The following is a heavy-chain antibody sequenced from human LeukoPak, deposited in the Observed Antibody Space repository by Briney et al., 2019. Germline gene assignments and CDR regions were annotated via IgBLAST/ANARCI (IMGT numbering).Heavy chain of an antibody. CDR2: IYYSGNT. Sequence: PSETLSLTCTVSGGSISTYYWSWIRQPPGKGLEWIGYIYYSGNTNYNPSLKSRVTISVDTSKNQFSLKLSSVTAADTAVYYCARVGDFSFDILGQGTMVTVSS. D-gene: IGHD3-3*01. V-gene: IGHV4-59*01. J-gene: IGHJ3*02. CDR3: ARVGDFSFDI. CDR1: GGSISTYY.